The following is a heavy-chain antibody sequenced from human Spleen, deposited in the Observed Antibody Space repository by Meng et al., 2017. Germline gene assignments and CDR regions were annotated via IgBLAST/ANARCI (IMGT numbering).Heavy chain of an antibody. CDR3: ARDYNGRNSPEYLQH. CDR2: ISGSGLTT. V-gene: IGHV3-23*01. CDR1: GLTFSNYA. J-gene: IGHJ1*01. Sequence: GGSLRLSCAASGLTFSNYALTWVRQAPGKGLEWVSGISGSGLTTYYADSVKGRFTISRDSFKNTLYLQMNSLRADDTAVYYCARDYNGRNSPEYLQHWGQGTLVTVSS. D-gene: IGHD4-23*01.